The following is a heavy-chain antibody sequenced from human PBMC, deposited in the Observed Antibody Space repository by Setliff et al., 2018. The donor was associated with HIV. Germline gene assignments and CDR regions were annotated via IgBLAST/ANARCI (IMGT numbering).Heavy chain of an antibody. Sequence: PSETLSLTCSVAGGSISSYYWSWIRQPPGKGLECIGYIYSSGSTNYNPSLKSRVTISVDTSKNQLSLKLRSVTAADTAVYYCARLNGDYPSYYYLDVWGKGTTGTV. CDR3: ARLNGDYPSYYYLDV. D-gene: IGHD4-17*01. CDR1: GGSISSYY. J-gene: IGHJ6*03. V-gene: IGHV4-59*08. CDR2: IYSSGST.